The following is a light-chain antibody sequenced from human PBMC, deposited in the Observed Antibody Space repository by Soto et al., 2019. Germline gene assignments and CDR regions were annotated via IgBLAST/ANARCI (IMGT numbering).Light chain of an antibody. J-gene: IGKJ1*01. CDR2: GAS. V-gene: IGKV3-20*01. CDR1: QSVSSSY. Sequence: EIVITQSPVTLSLSPGERATLSCRASQSVSSSYLAWYQRKPGQAPRLLIYGASSRATGIPDRFSGSGSGTDFTLTISRLEPEDFAVYYCQQYGSSPWTFGQGTKVDIK. CDR3: QQYGSSPWT.